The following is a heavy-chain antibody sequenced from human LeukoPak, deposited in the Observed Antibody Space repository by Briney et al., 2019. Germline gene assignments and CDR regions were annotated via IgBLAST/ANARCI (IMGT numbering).Heavy chain of an antibody. Sequence: SETLSLTCAVYGGSFSGYYWSWIRQPPGKGLEWIGEINHSGSSYYNPSLKSRVTISVDTSKNQFSLKLSSVTAADTAVYYCARGQVVPAAIRYYYYYGMDVWGQGTTVTVSS. CDR3: ARGQVVPAAIRYYYYYGMDV. J-gene: IGHJ6*02. CDR1: GGSFSGYY. CDR2: INHSGSS. D-gene: IGHD2-2*01. V-gene: IGHV4-34*01.